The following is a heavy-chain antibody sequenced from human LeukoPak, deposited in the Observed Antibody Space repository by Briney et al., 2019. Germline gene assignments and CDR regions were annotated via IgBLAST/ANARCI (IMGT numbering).Heavy chain of an antibody. Sequence: SETLSLTCTVSGGSISSYYWNWIRQPPGKGLEWIGYIYYSGSTNYNPSLKSRVTISVDTSKNQFSLKLSSVTAADTAVYYCARVLSGYAHYYYYYMDVWGKGTTVTVSS. J-gene: IGHJ6*03. CDR3: ARVLSGYAHYYYYYMDV. V-gene: IGHV4-59*08. D-gene: IGHD5-12*01. CDR1: GGSISSYY. CDR2: IYYSGST.